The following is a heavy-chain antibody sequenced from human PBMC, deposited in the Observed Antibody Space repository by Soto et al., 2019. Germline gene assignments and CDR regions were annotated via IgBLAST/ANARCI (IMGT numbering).Heavy chain of an antibody. CDR3: AKIPGQYSITLDY. CDR2: ISYDGSNK. V-gene: IGHV3-30-3*01. CDR1: GFTFSSYA. D-gene: IGHD3-10*01. Sequence: GGSLRLSCAASGFTFSSYAMHWVRQAPGKGLEWVAVISYDGSNKYYADSVKGRFTISRGNSKNTLYLQMNSLRAEDTAVYYCAKIPGQYSITLDYWGQGTLVTVSS. J-gene: IGHJ4*02.